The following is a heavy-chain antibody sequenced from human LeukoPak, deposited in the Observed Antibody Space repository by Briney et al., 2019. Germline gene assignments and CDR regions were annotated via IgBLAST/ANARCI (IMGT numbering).Heavy chain of an antibody. V-gene: IGHV4-30-4*01. CDR1: GGSISSGDYY. CDR3: AREKSESYYENFAY. CDR2: IYYSGST. Sequence: PSQTLSLTCTVSGGSISSGDYYWTWIRQPPGKGLEWIGYIYYSGSTYYNPSLKSRVIISVDTSKNQFSLKLSSVTAADTAVYYCAREKSESYYENFAYWGQGTLVTVSS. D-gene: IGHD3-10*01. J-gene: IGHJ4*02.